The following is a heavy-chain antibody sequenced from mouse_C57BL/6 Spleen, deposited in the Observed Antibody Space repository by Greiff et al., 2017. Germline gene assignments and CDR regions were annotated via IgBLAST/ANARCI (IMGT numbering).Heavy chain of an antibody. V-gene: IGHV1-47*01. D-gene: IGHD1-1*01. J-gene: IGHJ1*03. CDR3: ARGNYYSSSYGYFDV. Sequence: QVQLQQSGAELVKPGASVKMSCKASGYTFTTYPIEWMKQNHGKSLEWIGNFHPYNDDTKYNEKFKGKATLTVEKSSSTVYLELSRLTSDESAVYYCARGNYYSSSYGYFDVWGTGTTVTVSS. CDR1: GYTFTTYP. CDR2: FHPYNDDT.